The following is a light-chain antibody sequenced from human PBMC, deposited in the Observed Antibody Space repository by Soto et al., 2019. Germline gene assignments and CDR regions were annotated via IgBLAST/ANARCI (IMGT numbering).Light chain of an antibody. V-gene: IGLV1-44*01. Sequence: QSVLTQPPSASGTPGQRVTISCSGSSSNIGSNTVNWYQQLPGTAPKILIYNNNQRPSGVPDRFSGSKSGTSASLAISGLQSEDEADYYYAAWDDSLNGLVFGTGTKLTVL. CDR3: AAWDDSLNGLV. CDR1: SSNIGSNT. CDR2: NNN. J-gene: IGLJ1*01.